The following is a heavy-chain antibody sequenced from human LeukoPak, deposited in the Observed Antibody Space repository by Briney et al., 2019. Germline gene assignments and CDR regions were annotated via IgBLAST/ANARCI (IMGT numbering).Heavy chain of an antibody. D-gene: IGHD1/OR15-1a*01. CDR3: ARQTIFDP. Sequence: SETLSLTCTVSGDSMSSSHYCWGWIRQPPGKGLEWIGSIYYSGSTYYNPSLKSRVTMSVDTSKKQFSLKLSSVTAADTAVYYCARQTIFDPWGQGTLVTVSS. J-gene: IGHJ5*02. CDR1: GDSMSSSHYC. V-gene: IGHV4-39*01. CDR2: IYYSGST.